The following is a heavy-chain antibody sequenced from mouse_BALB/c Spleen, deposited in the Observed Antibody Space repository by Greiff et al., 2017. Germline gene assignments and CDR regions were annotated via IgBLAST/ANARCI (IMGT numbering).Heavy chain of an antibody. CDR1: GYSITSDYA. Sequence: EVKLMESGPGLVKPSQSLSLTCTVTGYSITSDYAWNWIRQFPGNKLEWMGYISYSGSTSYNPSLKSRISITRDTSKNQFFLQLNSVTTEDTATYYCARSYYRYEDYYAMDYWGQGTSVTVSS. J-gene: IGHJ4*01. CDR3: ARSYYRYEDYYAMDY. CDR2: ISYSGST. D-gene: IGHD2-14*01. V-gene: IGHV3-2*02.